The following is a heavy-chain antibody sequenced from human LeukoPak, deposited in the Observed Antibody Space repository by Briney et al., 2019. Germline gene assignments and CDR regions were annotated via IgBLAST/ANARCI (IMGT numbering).Heavy chain of an antibody. V-gene: IGHV4-34*01. CDR1: GGSISSYY. J-gene: IGHJ5*02. CDR2: INHSGST. D-gene: IGHD3-16*01. Sequence: SETLSLTCTVSGGSISSYYWSWIRQPPGKGLEWIGEINHSGSTNYNPSLKSRVTISVDTSKNQFSLKLSSVTAADTAVYYCARGWGFWFDPWGQGTLVTVSS. CDR3: ARGWGFWFDP.